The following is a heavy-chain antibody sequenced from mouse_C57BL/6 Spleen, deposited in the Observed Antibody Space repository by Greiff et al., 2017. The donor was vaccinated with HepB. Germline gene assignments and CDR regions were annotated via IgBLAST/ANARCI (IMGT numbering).Heavy chain of an antibody. J-gene: IGHJ3*01. D-gene: IGHD2-5*01. CDR2: INPSNGGT. Sequence: VKLMESGTELVKPGASVKLSCKASGYTFTSYWMHWVKQRPGQGLEWIGNINPSNGGTNYNEKFKSKATLTVDKSSSTAYMQLSSLTSADSAVYYCAVYSNYVAWFAYWGQGTLVTVSA. CDR1: GYTFTSYW. V-gene: IGHV1-53*01. CDR3: AVYSNYVAWFAY.